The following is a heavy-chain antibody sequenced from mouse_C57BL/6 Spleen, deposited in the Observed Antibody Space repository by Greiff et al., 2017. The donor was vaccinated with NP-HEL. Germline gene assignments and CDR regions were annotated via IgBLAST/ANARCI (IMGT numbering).Heavy chain of an antibody. J-gene: IGHJ4*01. CDR2: IRNKANNHAT. V-gene: IGHV6-6*01. CDR3: TRVRGLLPYYYAMDY. CDR1: GFTFSDAW. Sequence: DVKLVESGGGLVQPGGSMKLSCAASGFTFSDAWMDWVRQSPEKGLEWVAEIRNKANNHATYYAESVKGRFTISREDSKSSVYLQMNSLRAEDTGIYYCTRVRGLLPYYYAMDYWGQGTSVTVSS. D-gene: IGHD2-3*01.